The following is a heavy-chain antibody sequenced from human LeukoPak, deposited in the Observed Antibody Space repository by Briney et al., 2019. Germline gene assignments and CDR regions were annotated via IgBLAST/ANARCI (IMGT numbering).Heavy chain of an antibody. Sequence: GGPLRLSCAASGFTFSIYGIPGVRRAPGKGVEGVAVTSYDGSNKYYAESVKGRFTISRDNSKNTLYLQMDSLRPEDTAVYYCARGFGDYGWHLDYWGQGTLVTVSS. V-gene: IGHV3-30*03. J-gene: IGHJ4*02. CDR1: GFTFSIYG. CDR3: ARGFGDYGWHLDY. D-gene: IGHD4-17*01. CDR2: TSYDGSNK.